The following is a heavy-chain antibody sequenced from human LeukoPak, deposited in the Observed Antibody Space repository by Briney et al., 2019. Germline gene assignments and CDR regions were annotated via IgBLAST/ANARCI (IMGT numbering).Heavy chain of an antibody. CDR3: ARAGTLAAAASI. D-gene: IGHD6-13*01. CDR2: INPNSGGT. V-gene: IGHV1-2*02. CDR1: GYTFTGYY. J-gene: IGHJ4*02. Sequence: ASVKVSCKASGYTFTGYYMHWVRQAPGQGLEWMGWINPNSGGTNYAQKFQGRVTMTRDTSISTAYMALSRLRSDDTAVYYWARAGTLAAAASIWGQGTLVTVSP.